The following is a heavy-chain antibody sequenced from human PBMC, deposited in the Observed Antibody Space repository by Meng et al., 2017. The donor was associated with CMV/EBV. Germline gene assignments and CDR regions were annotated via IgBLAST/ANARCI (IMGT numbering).Heavy chain of an antibody. D-gene: IGHD6-19*01. CDR3: VRSSGWSLFDY. CDR1: GFTFSDYY. CDR2: VNSNNDAT. Sequence: QVQLVVSGAEMKEPGASVKGSCTTSGFTFSDYYIHGVRQAPGQGLEWMGWVNSNNDATNYARKLQGRVSMTRDTSISTAHMELSRLMSDDTAVYYCVRSSGWSLFDYWGQGTLVTVSS. V-gene: IGHV1-2*02. J-gene: IGHJ4*02.